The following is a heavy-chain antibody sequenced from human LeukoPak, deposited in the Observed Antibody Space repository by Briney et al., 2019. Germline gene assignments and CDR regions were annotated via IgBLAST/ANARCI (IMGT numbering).Heavy chain of an antibody. Sequence: HPGGSLRLSCAASGFTFSSYWMHWVRQAPGKGLVWVSRINSDGSSTSYADSVKGRFTISRDNAKNTLYLQMNSLRAEDTAVYYCARAMEGYSGYDYDFDYWGQGTLVTVSS. J-gene: IGHJ4*02. V-gene: IGHV3-74*01. D-gene: IGHD5-12*01. CDR1: GFTFSSYW. CDR3: ARAMEGYSGYDYDFDY. CDR2: INSDGSST.